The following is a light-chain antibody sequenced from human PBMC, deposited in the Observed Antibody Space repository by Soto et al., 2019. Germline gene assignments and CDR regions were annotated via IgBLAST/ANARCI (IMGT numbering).Light chain of an antibody. Sequence: QSVLTQSPSVSAAPGQQVTISCSGSSSNIGNNYVSWYQQLPGTAPKLLIYDNNKRPSGIPDRFSGSKSGTSGTLDITGLQTGDEADYYCATWDGSLPGEVFGGWTKLTVL. CDR1: SSNIGNNY. J-gene: IGLJ2*01. V-gene: IGLV1-51*01. CDR3: ATWDGSLPGEV. CDR2: DNN.